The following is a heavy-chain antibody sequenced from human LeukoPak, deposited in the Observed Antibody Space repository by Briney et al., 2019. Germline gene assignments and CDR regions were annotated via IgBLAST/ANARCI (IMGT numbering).Heavy chain of an antibody. Sequence: PSETLSLTCTVSGGSISGYYWSWIRQPPGQGLECIGHIYFSGSTNYNPSLKSRVTISVDTSKNQFSLRLSSVTAADTAVYYCAGVTAAGGGFDYWGQGTLVTVSS. V-gene: IGHV4-59*01. CDR2: IYFSGST. CDR3: AGVTAAGGGFDY. D-gene: IGHD6-13*01. J-gene: IGHJ4*02. CDR1: GGSISGYY.